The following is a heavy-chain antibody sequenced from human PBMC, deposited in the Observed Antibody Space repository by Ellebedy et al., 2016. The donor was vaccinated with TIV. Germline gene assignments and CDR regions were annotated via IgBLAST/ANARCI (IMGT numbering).Heavy chain of an antibody. CDR3: ARDRDDSSGYYYRGFDY. CDR1: GGTFSSYA. D-gene: IGHD3-22*01. V-gene: IGHV1-69*13. J-gene: IGHJ4*02. Sequence: AASVKVSCKASGGTFSSYAISWVRQAPGQGLEWMGGIIPIFGTANYAQKFQGRVTITADESTSTAYMELSSLRSEDTAVYYCARDRDDSSGYYYRGFDYWGQGTLVTVSS. CDR2: IIPIFGTA.